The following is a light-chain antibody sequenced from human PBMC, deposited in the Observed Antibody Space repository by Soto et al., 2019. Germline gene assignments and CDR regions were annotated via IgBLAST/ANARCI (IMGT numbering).Light chain of an antibody. CDR3: QQYGSSGT. CDR1: QTVSSN. V-gene: IGKV3-15*01. Sequence: EIVMTQSPATLSVSPGERATLSCRASQTVSSNSAWYQQKPGQAPRLLIYGASTRATGIPARFSGSGSGTEFTLTISSLQSEDFAVYYCQQYGSSGTFGRGTKVDIK. CDR2: GAS. J-gene: IGKJ4*02.